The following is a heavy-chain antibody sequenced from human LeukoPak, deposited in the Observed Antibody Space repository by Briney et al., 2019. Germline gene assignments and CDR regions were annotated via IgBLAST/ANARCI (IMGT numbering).Heavy chain of an antibody. CDR2: INPNSGGT. Sequence: GASVKVSCKASGYTFTGYYMHWVRQAPGQGLEWMGWINPNSGGTNYAQKFQGRVTMTRDTSISTAYMELSRLRSDDPAVYYCARDQGHGSGISYYYYYYMDVWGKGTTVTVSS. CDR1: GYTFTGYY. V-gene: IGHV1-2*02. CDR3: ARDQGHGSGISYYYYYYMDV. D-gene: IGHD3-10*01. J-gene: IGHJ6*03.